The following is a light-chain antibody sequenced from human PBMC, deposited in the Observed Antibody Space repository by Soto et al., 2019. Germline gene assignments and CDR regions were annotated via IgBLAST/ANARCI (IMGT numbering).Light chain of an antibody. CDR1: SGHSSYA. Sequence: QLVLTQSPSASASLGASVKLTCTLSSGHSSYAIAWHQQQPEKGPRYLMKLNSDGSHSKGDGIPDRFSGSSSGAERYLTISSLQSEDEADYYCQTWGTGNVVFGAGTKLTVL. CDR3: QTWGTGNVV. J-gene: IGLJ2*01. V-gene: IGLV4-69*01. CDR2: LNSDGSH.